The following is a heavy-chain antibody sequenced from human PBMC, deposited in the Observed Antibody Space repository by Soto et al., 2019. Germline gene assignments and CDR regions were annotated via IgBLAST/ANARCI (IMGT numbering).Heavy chain of an antibody. D-gene: IGHD6-6*01. Sequence: EVQLVESGGGLVQPGGSLRLSCAASGFTFSSYWMSWVRQAPGKGLEWVANIKQDGSEKYYVDSVKGRFTISRDNAKNSLYLQMNSLRAEDTAVYYCARDLAVRPLIVMAPQDAFDIWGQGTMVTVSS. J-gene: IGHJ3*02. CDR3: ARDLAVRPLIVMAPQDAFDI. CDR2: IKQDGSEK. CDR1: GFTFSSYW. V-gene: IGHV3-7*03.